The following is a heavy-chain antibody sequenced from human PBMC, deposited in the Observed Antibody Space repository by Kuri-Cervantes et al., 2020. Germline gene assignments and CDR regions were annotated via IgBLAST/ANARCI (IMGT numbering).Heavy chain of an antibody. CDR2: ISYDGSNK. Sequence: GGSLRLSCAASGFTFSSCAMHWVRQAPGKGLEWVAVISYDGSNKYYADSVKGRFTISRDNSKNTLYLQMNSLRAEDTAVYYCAKDWVYGSGSYYNEDYYYGMDVWGQGTTVTVSS. V-gene: IGHV3-30*01. D-gene: IGHD3-10*01. CDR3: AKDWVYGSGSYYNEDYYYGMDV. J-gene: IGHJ6*02. CDR1: GFTFSSCA.